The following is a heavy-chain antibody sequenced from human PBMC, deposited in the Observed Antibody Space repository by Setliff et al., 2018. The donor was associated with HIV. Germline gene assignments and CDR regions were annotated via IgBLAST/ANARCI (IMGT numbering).Heavy chain of an antibody. Sequence: ASVKVSCKASGYTFTTFGITWVRRAPGQGLEWMGGIVPLFGTTNYAQNFQGRLTITTDQIMTTAYMELTSLRSEDTAVYYCASGSGYCTKGDCYIGVHKNPDKYYSDYWGQGTLVTVSS. V-gene: IGHV1-69*05. CDR2: IVPLFGTT. CDR1: GYTFTTFG. CDR3: ASGSGYCTKGDCYIGVHKNPDKYYSDY. J-gene: IGHJ4*02. D-gene: IGHD2-8*01.